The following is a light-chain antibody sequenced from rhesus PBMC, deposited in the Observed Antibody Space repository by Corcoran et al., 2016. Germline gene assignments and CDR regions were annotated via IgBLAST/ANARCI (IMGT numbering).Light chain of an antibody. CDR2: AAS. V-gene: IGKV1-36*02. Sequence: DIQMTQSPSSLSASVGDRVTISCRASQGISDYLSWYQQKPGKAPKRLIYAASSLESGVPSRVSGDGSGTDFTLTICSLQPEDFAAYYWLQGYSIPLTFGGGTKVEIK. CDR3: LQGYSIPLT. J-gene: IGKJ4*01. CDR1: QGISDY.